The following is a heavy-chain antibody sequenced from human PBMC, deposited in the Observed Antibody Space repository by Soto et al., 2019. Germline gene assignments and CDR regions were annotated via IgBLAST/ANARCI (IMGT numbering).Heavy chain of an antibody. Sequence: GASVKVSCKASGYTFTSYGISWVRQAPGQGLEWMGWISAYNGNTNYAQKLQGRVTMTTDTSTSTAYMELRSLRSDDTAVYYCARRARDYYDILTGYRGDRYYYYYYMDVWGKGTTVTVSS. CDR3: ARRARDYYDILTGYRGDRYYYYYYMDV. CDR2: ISAYNGNT. D-gene: IGHD3-9*01. J-gene: IGHJ6*03. V-gene: IGHV1-18*01. CDR1: GYTFTSYG.